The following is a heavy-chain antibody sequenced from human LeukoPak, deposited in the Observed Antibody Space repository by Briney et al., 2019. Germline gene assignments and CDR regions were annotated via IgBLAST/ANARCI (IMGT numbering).Heavy chain of an antibody. CDR3: AREPGGTYYDSSGHPVYWYFDL. Sequence: GSLRLSCAASGFSVSNTYMSWVRQAPGKGLEWVSIIYSGGNTYYADSVKGRFTISRDNSKNTLYLQMNRLRPEDTAVYYCAREPGGTYYDSSGHPVYWYFDLWGRGTLVTVSS. CDR1: GFSVSNTY. D-gene: IGHD3-22*01. CDR2: IYSGGNT. J-gene: IGHJ2*01. V-gene: IGHV3-53*01.